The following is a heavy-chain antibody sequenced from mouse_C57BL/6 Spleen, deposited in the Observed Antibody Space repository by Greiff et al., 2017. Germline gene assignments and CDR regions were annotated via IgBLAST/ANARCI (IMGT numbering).Heavy chain of an antibody. CDR3: ARSAGGNSVWYFEV. Sequence: QVQLQQPGTELVKPGASVKLSCKASGYTFTSYWMHWVKQRPGQGLEWIGNINPSNGGTNYNEKFKSKATLTVDKSSSTAYMQLSSLTSEDSAVYYGARSAGGNSVWYFEVWGTGTTVTVSS. CDR1: GYTFTSYW. CDR2: INPSNGGT. D-gene: IGHD2-1*01. J-gene: IGHJ1*03. V-gene: IGHV1-53*01.